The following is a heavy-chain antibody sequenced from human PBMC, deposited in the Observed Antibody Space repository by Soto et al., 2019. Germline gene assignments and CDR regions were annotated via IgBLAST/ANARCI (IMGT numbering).Heavy chain of an antibody. V-gene: IGHV3-30-3*01. CDR3: TTAALTVTLSLFHP. Sequence: ESGGGVVQPGRSLRLSCAASVFIFSRYAMHWVRQAPGKGLEWVALISDDGSTKYYADSVKGRFTISRDNSKNTLYLQMNSLSAEDTAVYYFTTAALTVTLSLFHPWAQGTLVTVSS. D-gene: IGHD6-6*01. CDR2: ISDDGSTK. CDR1: VFIFSRYA. J-gene: IGHJ5*02.